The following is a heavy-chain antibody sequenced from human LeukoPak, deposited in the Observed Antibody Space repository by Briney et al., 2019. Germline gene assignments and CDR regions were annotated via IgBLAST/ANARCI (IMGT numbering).Heavy chain of an antibody. V-gene: IGHV4-38-2*02. CDR2: IYRSGST. J-gene: IGHJ6*03. D-gene: IGHD5-18*01. CDR3: ARDRSTALMDV. CDR1: GYSISSGYY. Sequence: SETLSLTCTVSGYSISSGYYWGWIRQPPGKGLEWIGSIYRSGSTYYNPSLKSRATISVDTSKNQFSLKLSSVTAADTAVYYCARDRSTALMDVWGKGTTVTVSS.